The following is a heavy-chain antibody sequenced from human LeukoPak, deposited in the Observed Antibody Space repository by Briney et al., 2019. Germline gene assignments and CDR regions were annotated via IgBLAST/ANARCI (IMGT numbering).Heavy chain of an antibody. J-gene: IGHJ4*02. D-gene: IGHD5-18*01. CDR2: FDPEDGET. Sequence: ASVKVSCKFSGYTLTELSMRWVRQAPGKGLEWMGGFDPEDGETIYAQKFQGRVTMTEDTSTDTAYMELSSLRSEDTAVYYCATVPGDTAMVTYDYWGQGTLVTVSS. V-gene: IGHV1-24*01. CDR1: GYTLTELS. CDR3: ATVPGDTAMVTYDY.